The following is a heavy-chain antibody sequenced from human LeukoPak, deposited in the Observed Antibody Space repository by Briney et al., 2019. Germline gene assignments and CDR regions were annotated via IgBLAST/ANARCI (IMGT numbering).Heavy chain of an antibody. D-gene: IGHD2-15*01. CDR2: INSYTGTT. V-gene: IGHV1-18*01. J-gene: IGHJ2*01. CDR3: ASSPEYCSGGSCGSYFDL. Sequence: GASVKVSCKASGYTFNSYGISWVRQAPGQGLEWMGWINSYTGTTNYGQKFQGRVTMTTDTSTSTAYMELRSLRSDDTAVYYCASSPEYCSGGSCGSYFDLWGRGTLVTVSS. CDR1: GYTFNSYG.